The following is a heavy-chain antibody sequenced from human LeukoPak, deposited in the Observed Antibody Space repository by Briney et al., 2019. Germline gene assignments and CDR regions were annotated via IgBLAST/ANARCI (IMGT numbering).Heavy chain of an antibody. V-gene: IGHV4-4*07. CDR1: GGSISSYC. D-gene: IGHD3-3*01. CDR2: IYTSGST. Sequence: SETLSLTCTVSGGSISSYCWSWIRQPAGKGLEWIGRIYTSGSTNYNPSLKSRVTMSVDTSKNQFSLQLNSVTPEDTAVYYCARASDYDFWSGYFWFDPWGQGTLVTVSS. J-gene: IGHJ5*02. CDR3: ARASDYDFWSGYFWFDP.